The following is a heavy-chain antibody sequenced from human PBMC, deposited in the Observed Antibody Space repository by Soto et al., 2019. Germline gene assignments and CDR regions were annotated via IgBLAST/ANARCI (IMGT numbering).Heavy chain of an antibody. J-gene: IGHJ4*02. CDR1: GFTFSSYA. D-gene: IGHD6-13*01. CDR3: ARAPGIAAAGGTDY. CDR2: ISYDGSNK. V-gene: IGHV3-30-3*01. Sequence: QVQLVESGGGVVQPGRSLRLSCAASGFTFSSYAMHWVRQAPGKGLEWVAVISYDGSNKYYADSVKGRFTISSDNSKNTLYLQMNSLRAEDTAVYYCARAPGIAAAGGTDYWGQGTLVTVSS.